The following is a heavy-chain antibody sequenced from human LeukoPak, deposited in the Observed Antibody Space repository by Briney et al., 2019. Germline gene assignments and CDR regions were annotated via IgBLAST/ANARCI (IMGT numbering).Heavy chain of an antibody. Sequence: ASVKVSCKASGYNFISYYMHWVRQAPGQGLEWMGIINPSGGGTSYAQKFQDRVTMTRDTSTSTVYMELSSLKSEDTAVYYCAREDVVLVDAVRYYYYGMDVWGQGTTVTVSS. J-gene: IGHJ6*02. CDR3: AREDVVLVDAVRYYYYGMDV. D-gene: IGHD2-8*01. V-gene: IGHV1-46*01. CDR2: INPSGGGT. CDR1: GYNFISYY.